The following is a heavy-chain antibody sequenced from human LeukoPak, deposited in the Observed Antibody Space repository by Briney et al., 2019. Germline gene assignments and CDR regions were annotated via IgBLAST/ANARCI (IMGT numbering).Heavy chain of an antibody. D-gene: IGHD1-26*01. Sequence: GESLKISCKGSGYSFTSYWIGWVRQVPGKGLEWMGIIYPGDSDTRHSPSFQGQVTISADKSISTAYLQWSSLKASDTAMYYCARRRELLSDYFDYWGQGTLVTVSS. V-gene: IGHV5-51*01. CDR2: IYPGDSDT. CDR3: ARRRELLSDYFDY. CDR1: GYSFTSYW. J-gene: IGHJ4*02.